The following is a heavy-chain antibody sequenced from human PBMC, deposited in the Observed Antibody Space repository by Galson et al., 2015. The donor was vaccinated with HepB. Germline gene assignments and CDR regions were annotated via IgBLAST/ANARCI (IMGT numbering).Heavy chain of an antibody. CDR3: AISTSLAAGSYYYGMDV. J-gene: IGHJ6*02. Sequence: SLRLSCAASGFTVSSNYMSWVRQAPGKGLEWVSVIYSGGSTYYADSVKGRFIISRHNSKNTLYLQMNSLRAEDTAVYYCAISTSLAAGSYYYGMDVWGQGTTVTVSS. CDR2: IYSGGST. CDR1: GFTVSSNY. D-gene: IGHD6-25*01. V-gene: IGHV3-53*04.